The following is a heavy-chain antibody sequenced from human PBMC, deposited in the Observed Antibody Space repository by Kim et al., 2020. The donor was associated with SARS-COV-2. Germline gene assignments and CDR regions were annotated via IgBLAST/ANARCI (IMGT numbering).Heavy chain of an antibody. V-gene: IGHV1-69*02. Sequence: YDQKFQGRVTITADKSTSTAYMELSSLRSEDTAVYYCARTRIQLWSNFDYWGQGTLVTVSS. J-gene: IGHJ4*02. D-gene: IGHD5-18*01. CDR3: ARTRIQLWSNFDY.